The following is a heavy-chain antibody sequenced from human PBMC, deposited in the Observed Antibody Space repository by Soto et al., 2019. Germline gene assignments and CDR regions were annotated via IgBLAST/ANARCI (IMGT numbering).Heavy chain of an antibody. CDR1: GGSISSYY. CDR3: ARAPSRYVYDSSGYYYWFDP. V-gene: IGHV4-59*01. D-gene: IGHD3-22*01. J-gene: IGHJ5*02. CDR2: IYYSGST. Sequence: SETLSLTCNVSGGSISSYYWSWIRQPPGKGLEWIGYIYYSGSTNYNPSLKSRVTISVDTSKNQFSLKLSSVTAADTAVYYCARAPSRYVYDSSGYYYWFDPWGQGTLVT.